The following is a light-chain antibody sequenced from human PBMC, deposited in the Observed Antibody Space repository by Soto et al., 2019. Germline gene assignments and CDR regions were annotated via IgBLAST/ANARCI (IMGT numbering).Light chain of an antibody. J-gene: IGLJ2*01. CDR1: SSDVGGYNY. Sequence: QFVLTQPASVSGSPGQSITISCTGTSSDVGGYNYVSWYQQHPGKVPKLMIYEVFRRPSGISDRFSGSKSGNTASLTISGLQAEDEADYYCCSYTTTSTFVFGGGTKLTVL. CDR3: CSYTTTSTFV. CDR2: EVF. V-gene: IGLV2-14*03.